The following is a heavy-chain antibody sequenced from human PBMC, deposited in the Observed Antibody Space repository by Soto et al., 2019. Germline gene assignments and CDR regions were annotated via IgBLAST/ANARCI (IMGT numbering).Heavy chain of an antibody. Sequence: EVQLVESGGGLVKPGGSLRLSCAASGITFSSYSMNWVRQAPGKGLEWVSSISSSSSYIYYADSVKGRFTISRDNAENSLYLQMNSVRAEDTAVYCCARAGRSGRITGTGGSNWFDPWGHGPLVTVSS. CDR3: ARAGRSGRITGTGGSNWFDP. D-gene: IGHD1-20*01. J-gene: IGHJ5*02. CDR1: GITFSSYS. V-gene: IGHV3-21*01. CDR2: ISSSSSYI.